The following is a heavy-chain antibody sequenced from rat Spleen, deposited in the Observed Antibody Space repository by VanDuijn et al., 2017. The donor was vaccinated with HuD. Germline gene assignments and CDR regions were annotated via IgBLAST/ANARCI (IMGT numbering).Heavy chain of an antibody. CDR3: ARLTTTFDY. CDR1: GFSLSNYG. CDR2: IWGDGST. Sequence: QVQLKESGPGLVQPSQTLSLTCTVSGFSLSNYGVIWVRQPPGKGLDGMGVIWGDGSTKYNSALKSRLSISRDTSKCQVYLRMNSLQTEDTATYDCARLTTTFDYWGQGVMVTVSS. V-gene: IGHV2-13*01. D-gene: IGHD1-10*01. J-gene: IGHJ2*01.